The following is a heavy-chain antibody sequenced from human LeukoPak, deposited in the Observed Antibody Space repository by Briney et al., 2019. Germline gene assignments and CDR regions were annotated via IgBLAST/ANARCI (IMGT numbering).Heavy chain of an antibody. V-gene: IGHV3-74*01. CDR2: IFPGGTVR. Sequence: GGSLRLSCAASGFIFKNYYIHWVRQTPGKGLEWVSRIFPGGTVRNYADSVKGRFTVSRDDAKSTAYLEMNSLRAEDTAVYYCVRDFSEYDWWGQGTLVTVSS. J-gene: IGHJ4*02. D-gene: IGHD2/OR15-2a*01. CDR1: GFIFKNYY. CDR3: VRDFSEYDW.